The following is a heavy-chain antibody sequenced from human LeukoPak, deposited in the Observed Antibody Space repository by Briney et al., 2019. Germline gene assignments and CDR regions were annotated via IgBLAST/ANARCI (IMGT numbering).Heavy chain of an antibody. J-gene: IGHJ4*02. V-gene: IGHV3-30*18. CDR3: LKGPASAMVRVVFFDY. CDR1: GFTFSSYG. Sequence: GGSLRLSCAASGFTFSSYGMHWVRQAPGKGLEWVAVISNDGSNKYYADSVKGRFTISRDNSKNTLYLQMNSLRAEDRAVYYFLKGPASAMVRVVFFDYWGQGTLVSVSS. D-gene: IGHD3-10*01. CDR2: ISNDGSNK.